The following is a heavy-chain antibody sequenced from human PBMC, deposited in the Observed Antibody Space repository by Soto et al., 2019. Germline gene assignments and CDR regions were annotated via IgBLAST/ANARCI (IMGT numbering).Heavy chain of an antibody. CDR1: GGTFSSYT. J-gene: IGHJ4*02. CDR2: IIPILGIA. Sequence: QVQLVQSGAEVKKPGSSVKVSCKASGGTFSSYTISWVRQAPGQGLEWMGRIIPILGIANYAQKFQGRVTITADKSTCTALMELSSLRSEATAVYYCAREEYYYGSGAFFDYWGQGTLVTVSS. V-gene: IGHV1-69*08. D-gene: IGHD3-10*01. CDR3: AREEYYYGSGAFFDY.